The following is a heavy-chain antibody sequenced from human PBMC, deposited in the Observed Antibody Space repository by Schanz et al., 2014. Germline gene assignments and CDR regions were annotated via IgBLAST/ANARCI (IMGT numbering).Heavy chain of an antibody. Sequence: VQLVESGGGLAQPGGSLRLSCAASGFTFSNYAMNWVRKAPGKGLKWVSGIRGSGGSTYYADSVKGRFTISRDNSKNTLYLRMNSLRAEDTAVYYCAKEFSSSWWYGMDVWGQGTTVTVSS. D-gene: IGHD6-13*01. CDR3: AKEFSSSWWYGMDV. J-gene: IGHJ6*02. CDR2: IRGSGGST. V-gene: IGHV3-23*04. CDR1: GFTFSNYA.